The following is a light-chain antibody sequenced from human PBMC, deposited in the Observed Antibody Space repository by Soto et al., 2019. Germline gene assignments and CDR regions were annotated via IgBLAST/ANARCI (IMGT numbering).Light chain of an antibody. J-gene: IGKJ1*01. CDR3: QQYYSYLWT. Sequence: IRTNHPPLSFTPSTRCRVTKTCRSSQGISSSLACDHQKPGKAPKLLIYAASSLQSGVPSRFSGSGSGTDFTLTISCLQSEDFATYYCQQYYSYLWTFGQGTKVDIK. V-gene: IGKV1-8*01. CDR2: AAS. CDR1: QGISSS.